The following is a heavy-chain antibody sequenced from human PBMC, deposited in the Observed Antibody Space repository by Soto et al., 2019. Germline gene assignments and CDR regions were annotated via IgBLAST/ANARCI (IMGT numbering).Heavy chain of an antibody. CDR1: GFTFSSYS. CDR3: AREWVAARRLLDP. Sequence: GVSLRLSFAAPGFTFSSYSMNWVRQAPGKGLEWVSSISSSSSYIYYADSVKGRFTISRDNAKNSLYLQMNSLRAEDTAVYYCAREWVAARRLLDPWGQGTLVTVSS. V-gene: IGHV3-21*01. J-gene: IGHJ5*02. D-gene: IGHD6-6*01. CDR2: ISSSSSYI.